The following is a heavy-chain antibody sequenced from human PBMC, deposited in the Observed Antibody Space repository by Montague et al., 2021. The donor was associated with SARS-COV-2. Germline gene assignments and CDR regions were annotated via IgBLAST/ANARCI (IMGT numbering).Heavy chain of an antibody. CDR2: IYYSGST. D-gene: IGHD2-2*02. CDR3: ARDPSRQPLLYPIGDYYYGMDV. V-gene: IGHV4-39*07. Sequence: SETLSLTCTVSGGSISSSSYYWGWIRQAPGKGLEWIGSIYYSGSTYYNPSHKSRVTISVDTSKNLFSLKLSSVTAADTAVYYCARDPSRQPLLYPIGDYYYGMDVWGQGTTVTVSS. CDR1: GGSISSSSYY. J-gene: IGHJ6*02.